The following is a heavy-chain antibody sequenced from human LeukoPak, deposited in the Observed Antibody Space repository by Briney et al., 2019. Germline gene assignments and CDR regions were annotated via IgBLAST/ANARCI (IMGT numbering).Heavy chain of an antibody. J-gene: IGHJ4*02. CDR1: GFIFSNYA. D-gene: IGHD4-23*01. V-gene: IGHV3-11*01. CDR3: ARGETDPVGTYY. Sequence: KTGGSLRLSCAASGFIFSNYAMSWVRQPPGKGLEWVSYISSSGSTIYYADSVKGRFTISRDNAKNSLYLQMNSLRAEDTAVYYCARGETDPVGTYYWGQGTLVTVSS. CDR2: ISSSGSTI.